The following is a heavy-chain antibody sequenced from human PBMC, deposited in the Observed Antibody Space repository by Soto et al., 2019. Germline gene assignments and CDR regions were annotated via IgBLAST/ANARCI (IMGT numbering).Heavy chain of an antibody. Sequence: PSETLSLTCSVSGGSIRSFSWSWIRQPPGRGLEWIGYIYNSGSTNYNPSLKSRATISVDTSKNQFSLTLTSVTAADTAVYYCARFHKYSEANWFDPWGRGTLVTVSS. J-gene: IGHJ5*02. D-gene: IGHD2-15*01. CDR1: GGSIRSFS. CDR2: IYNSGST. CDR3: ARFHKYSEANWFDP. V-gene: IGHV4-4*09.